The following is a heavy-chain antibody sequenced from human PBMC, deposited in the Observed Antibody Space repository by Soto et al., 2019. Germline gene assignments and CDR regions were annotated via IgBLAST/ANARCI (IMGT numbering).Heavy chain of an antibody. D-gene: IGHD5-18*01. CDR2: IRSKANSYAT. CDR1: GFTFSGSA. Sequence: GGSLRLSCAASGFTFSGSAMHWVRQASGKGLEWVGRIRSKANSYATAYAASVKGRFTISRDDSKNTAYLQMNSLKTEDTAVYYCTSVVDTAMEGIDYWGQGTLVTVSS. CDR3: TSVVDTAMEGIDY. J-gene: IGHJ4*02. V-gene: IGHV3-73*01.